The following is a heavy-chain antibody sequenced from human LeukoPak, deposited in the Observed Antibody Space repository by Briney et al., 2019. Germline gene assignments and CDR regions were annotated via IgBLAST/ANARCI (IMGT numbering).Heavy chain of an antibody. J-gene: IGHJ4*02. CDR2: ISSSRTYI. D-gene: IGHD6-25*01. Sequence: GGSLRLSCAASGFTFSTYSMNCVRQAPGKGLEWVSSISSSRTYIYYADSVKGRFTISRDNAKNSLYLQMNSLRAEDTAVYYCARDMAAASYDYWGQGTLVTVSS. CDR3: ARDMAAASYDY. CDR1: GFTFSTYS. V-gene: IGHV3-21*01.